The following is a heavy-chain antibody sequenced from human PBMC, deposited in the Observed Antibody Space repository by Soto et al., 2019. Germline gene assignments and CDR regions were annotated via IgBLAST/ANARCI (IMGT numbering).Heavy chain of an antibody. D-gene: IGHD3-3*01. J-gene: IGHJ4*02. V-gene: IGHV1-8*01. Sequence: ASVKVSCKASGYTFTSYDINWVRQATGQGLEWMGWMNPNSGNTGYAQKFQGRVTMTRNTSISTAYMELSSLRSEDTAVYYCARGLFRGGQGRDFWSGYQPPVGYWGQGTLVTVSS. CDR2: MNPNSGNT. CDR1: GYTFTSYD. CDR3: ARGLFRGGQGRDFWSGYQPPVGY.